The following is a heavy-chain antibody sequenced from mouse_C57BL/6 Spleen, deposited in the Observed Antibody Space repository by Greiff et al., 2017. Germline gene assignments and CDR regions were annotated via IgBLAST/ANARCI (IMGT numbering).Heavy chain of an antibody. CDR3: TRDWDYFDY. V-gene: IGHV1-15*01. CDR1: GYTFTDYE. CDR2: IDPETGGT. J-gene: IGHJ2*01. Sequence: QVQLQQSGAELVRPGASVTLSCKASGYTFTDYEMHWVKQTPVHGLEWIGAIDPETGGTAYNQKFKGKAILTADKSSSTAYMGLRSLTSEDSAGYYCTRDWDYFDYWGKGTTLTVSS.